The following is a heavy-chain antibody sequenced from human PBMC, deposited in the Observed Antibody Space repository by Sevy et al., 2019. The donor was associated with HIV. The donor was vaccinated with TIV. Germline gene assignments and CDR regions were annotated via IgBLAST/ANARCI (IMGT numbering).Heavy chain of an antibody. CDR2: IYSGGST. J-gene: IGHJ4*02. D-gene: IGHD2-2*02. CDR1: GFTVSSNY. CDR3: ARTCSSTSCYNTGDY. V-gene: IGHV3-66*01. Sequence: GGSLRLSCAASGFTVSSNYMSWVRQAPGKELEWVSVIYSGGSTYYADSVKGRFTISRDNSKNTLYLQMNSLRAEDTAVYYCARTCSSTSCYNTGDYWGQGTVVTVSS.